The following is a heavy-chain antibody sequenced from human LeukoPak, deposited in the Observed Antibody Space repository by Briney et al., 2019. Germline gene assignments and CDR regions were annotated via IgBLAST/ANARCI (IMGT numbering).Heavy chain of an antibody. CDR2: ISSSSSYI. Sequence: GGSLRLSCAASGFTFSSYSMNWVRQAPGKGLEWVSSISSSSSYIYYADSVKGRFTISRDNAKNSLYLQMNSLRAEDTAVYYCARIGVPGLLLWDWGQGTLVTVSS. CDR3: ARIGVPGLLLWD. V-gene: IGHV3-21*01. D-gene: IGHD3-3*01. J-gene: IGHJ4*02. CDR1: GFTFSSYS.